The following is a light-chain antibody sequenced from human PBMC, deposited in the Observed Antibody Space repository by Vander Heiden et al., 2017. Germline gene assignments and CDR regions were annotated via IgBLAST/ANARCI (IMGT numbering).Light chain of an antibody. V-gene: IGKV1-39*01. Sequence: DIQMTQSPSSLSASVGDRVTITCRASQSIGIYLNWYQQKPGKAPQLLIYAASSLQSGLPTRFSGSGSGTDFTLTISSLRPGDFVSYYCQQSYSTPLTFGQRTKLEIK. CDR1: QSIGIY. CDR3: QQSYSTPLT. CDR2: AAS. J-gene: IGKJ2*01.